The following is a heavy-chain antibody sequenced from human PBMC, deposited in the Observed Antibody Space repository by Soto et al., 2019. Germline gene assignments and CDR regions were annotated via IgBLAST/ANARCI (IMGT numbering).Heavy chain of an antibody. CDR1: GGSISSSSYY. CDR3: ARLGPEPRIQLWLRSHYGMDV. V-gene: IGHV4-39*01. Sequence: QLQLQESGPGLVKPSETLSLTCTVSGGSISSSSYYWGWIRQPPGKGLEWIGSIYYSGSTYYNPSLKSRVTLSVDTSKNQFSLRLSTVTAADTAVYYCARLGPEPRIQLWLRSHYGMDVWGQGTTVTVSS. CDR2: IYYSGST. D-gene: IGHD5-18*01. J-gene: IGHJ6*02.